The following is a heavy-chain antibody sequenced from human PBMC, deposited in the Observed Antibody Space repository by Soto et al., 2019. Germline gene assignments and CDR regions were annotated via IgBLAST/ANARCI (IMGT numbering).Heavy chain of an antibody. CDR1: GGSFIGYY. D-gene: IGHD3-22*01. Sequence: SETLSLTCAVYGGSFIGYYCIFIRHPPLKGLEWIVEINHSGSTNYNPSLKSRVTISVDTSKNQFSLKLTSVTAADTAVYYCARRGDYYDSSGDANDVWGQGTMVTVSS. CDR2: INHSGST. CDR3: ARRGDYYDSSGDANDV. V-gene: IGHV4-34*01. J-gene: IGHJ3*01.